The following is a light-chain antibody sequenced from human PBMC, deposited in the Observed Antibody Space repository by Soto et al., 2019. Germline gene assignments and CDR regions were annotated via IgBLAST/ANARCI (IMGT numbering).Light chain of an antibody. Sequence: EIVLTQSPATXSLSPGEXATLSCRASQSVSSYLAWYQQKPGQAPRLLIYDASNRATGIPARFSGSGSGTDFTLTISSLEPEDFAVYYCQQRSNWPVTFGQGTRLEIK. V-gene: IGKV3-11*01. J-gene: IGKJ5*01. CDR3: QQRSNWPVT. CDR1: QSVSSY. CDR2: DAS.